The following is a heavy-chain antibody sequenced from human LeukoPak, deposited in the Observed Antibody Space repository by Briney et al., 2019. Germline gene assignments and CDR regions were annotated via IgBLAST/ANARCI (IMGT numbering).Heavy chain of an antibody. V-gene: IGHV1-46*03. CDR3: ARHGSGRYYPAEGRVDY. J-gene: IGHJ4*02. CDR1: GYRFTSYY. D-gene: IGHD3-10*01. Sequence: ASVKVSCKAFGYRFTSYYIHWVRQAPGQGLEWMGIINPSVGGTTYARKFQGRVTMTRDTSTSTVYMELSSLRSEDTAVYYCARHGSGRYYPAEGRVDYWGQGTLVTVSS. CDR2: INPSVGGT.